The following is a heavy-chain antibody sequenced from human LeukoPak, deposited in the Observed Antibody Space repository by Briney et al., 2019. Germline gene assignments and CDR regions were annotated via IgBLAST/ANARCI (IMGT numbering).Heavy chain of an antibody. CDR1: GFSFSNYG. J-gene: IGHJ4*02. Sequence: PGGSLRLSCAASGFSFSNYGMNWVRQAPGKGLEWVSAISRSGDSTYYAASVKGRFTMSRDNAKKSLYLQINSLRAEDSAVYYGARATRNGYDYWGQGTLVTVSS. CDR2: ISRSGDST. V-gene: IGHV3-23*01. CDR3: ARATRNGYDY. D-gene: IGHD5-24*01.